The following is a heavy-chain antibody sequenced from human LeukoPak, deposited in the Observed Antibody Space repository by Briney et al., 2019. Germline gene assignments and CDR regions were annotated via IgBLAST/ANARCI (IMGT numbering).Heavy chain of an antibody. V-gene: IGHV3-33*03. D-gene: IGHD6-19*01. CDR1: GFTFSSYG. CDR3: AKDSSLWSSGWYARGGLDY. Sequence: GGSLRLSCAASGFTFSSYGMHWVRQAPGKGLEWVALIWYDGSDKYYADSVKGRFTISRDNSRNSVYLQMNSLRTEDTALYYCAKDSSLWSSGWYARGGLDYWGQGTLVTVSS. J-gene: IGHJ4*02. CDR2: IWYDGSDK.